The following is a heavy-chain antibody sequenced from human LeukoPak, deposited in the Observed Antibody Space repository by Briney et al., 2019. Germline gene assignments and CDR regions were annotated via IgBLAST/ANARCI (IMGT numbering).Heavy chain of an antibody. CDR1: GFTFSSYA. Sequence: PGGSLRLSCATSGFTFSSYAMSWVRQAPGKGLEWVSVMYSGGSTFYGDSVKGRFTISRDNSMNTLYLQMNSLRVDDTAVYYCSREQVVVGRGYYGMDVWGQGTTVTVSS. V-gene: IGHV3-66*01. J-gene: IGHJ6*02. CDR2: MYSGGST. CDR3: SREQVVVGRGYYGMDV. D-gene: IGHD2-2*01.